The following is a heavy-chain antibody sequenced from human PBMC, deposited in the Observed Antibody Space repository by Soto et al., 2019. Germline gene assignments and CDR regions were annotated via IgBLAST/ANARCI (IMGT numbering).Heavy chain of an antibody. CDR1: GGSVSSGSYY. CDR2: IYYSGST. J-gene: IGHJ4*02. CDR3: ARDSIAAAGHPLDY. Sequence: PSETLSLTSPVSGGSVSSGSYYWSWIRQPLGKGLEWIGYIYYSGSTNYNPSLKSRVTISVDTSKNQFSLKLSSVTAADTAVYYCARDSIAAAGHPLDYWGQGTLVTVSS. V-gene: IGHV4-61*01. D-gene: IGHD6-13*01.